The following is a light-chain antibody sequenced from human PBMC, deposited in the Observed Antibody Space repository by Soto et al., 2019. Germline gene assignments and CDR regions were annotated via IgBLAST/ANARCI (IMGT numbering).Light chain of an antibody. CDR2: DAS. Sequence: ETVLTQSPATLSLSPGDRATPSCRASQSVTTFLAWYQQKPGQAPRLLIYDASDRATGIPARFSGSGSGTDFTLTISSVEPEDFAIYYCQQRSNWPPSITFGQGTRLEIK. CDR3: QQRSNWPPSIT. J-gene: IGKJ5*01. CDR1: QSVTTF. V-gene: IGKV3-11*01.